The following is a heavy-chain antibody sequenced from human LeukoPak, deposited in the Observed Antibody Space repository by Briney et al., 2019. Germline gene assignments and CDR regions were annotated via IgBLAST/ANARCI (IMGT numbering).Heavy chain of an antibody. J-gene: IGHJ3*02. D-gene: IGHD6-13*01. CDR1: GFTFITDC. V-gene: IGHV3-74*01. CDR3: TRQQLDAFDI. Sequence: GGSLILSWAASGFTFITDCLHSLRQAPGTGLVWVSRINSDGSSTTYADSVKGRFTISRDNAKNTLSLQMNSLRAEDTAVYYCTRQQLDAFDIWGPGTMVTVSS. CDR2: INSDGSST.